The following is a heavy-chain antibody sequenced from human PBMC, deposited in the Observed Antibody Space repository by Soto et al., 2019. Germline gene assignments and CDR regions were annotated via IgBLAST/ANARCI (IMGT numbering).Heavy chain of an antibody. D-gene: IGHD3-10*01. Sequence: QLQLQESGPGLVKPSETLSLTCTVSGGSISSSSYYWGWIRQPPGKGLEWIGSIYYSGSTYYNPSLKSRVTISVDTSKNQFSLKLSSVTAADTAVYYCARLLYYYGSGSLWWFDPWGQGTLVTVSS. J-gene: IGHJ5*02. CDR3: ARLLYYYGSGSLWWFDP. CDR2: IYYSGST. CDR1: GGSISSSSYY. V-gene: IGHV4-39*01.